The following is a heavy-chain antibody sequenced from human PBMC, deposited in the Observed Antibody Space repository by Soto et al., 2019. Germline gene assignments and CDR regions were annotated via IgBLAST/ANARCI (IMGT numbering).Heavy chain of an antibody. Sequence: EVQLVESGGGLVQPGGSLRLSCAASGFTFSSYWMSWVRQAPGKGLEWVANIKQDGSEEYYVDSVKGRFTISRDNAKNSLYLQMNSLRAEDTAVYYCARSGRAAAAGLFDYWGQGTLVTVSS. D-gene: IGHD6-13*01. J-gene: IGHJ4*02. V-gene: IGHV3-7*01. CDR3: ARSGRAAAAGLFDY. CDR1: GFTFSSYW. CDR2: IKQDGSEE.